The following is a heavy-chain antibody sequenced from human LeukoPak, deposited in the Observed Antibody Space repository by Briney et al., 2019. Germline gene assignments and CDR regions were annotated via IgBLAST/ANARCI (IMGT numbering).Heavy chain of an antibody. CDR1: GYTFTSYD. CDR2: MNPNSGNT. CDR3: ARGRSLASGWYLGGRYDAFDI. Sequence: ASVKVSCKASGYTFTSYDINWVRQATGQGLEWMGWMNPNSGNTGYAQKSQGRVTMTRNTSISTAYMELSSLRSEDTAVYYCARGRSLASGWYLGGRYDAFDIWGQGTMVTVSS. J-gene: IGHJ3*02. D-gene: IGHD6-19*01. V-gene: IGHV1-8*01.